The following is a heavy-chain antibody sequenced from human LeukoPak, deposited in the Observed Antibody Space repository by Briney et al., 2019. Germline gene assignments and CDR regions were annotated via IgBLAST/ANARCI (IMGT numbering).Heavy chain of an antibody. CDR2: ISSSSTTI. CDR3: ARDLIVGTTYFDY. J-gene: IGHJ4*02. Sequence: GGSLRLSCAASGFTFSTYNMNWVRQAPGKGLEWVSYISSSSTTIYYADSVKGRFTISRDNAKNSLFLQMTSLRAKDTAMYYCARDLIVGTTYFDYWGQGTLVTVSS. CDR1: GFTFSTYN. D-gene: IGHD1-26*01. V-gene: IGHV3-48*04.